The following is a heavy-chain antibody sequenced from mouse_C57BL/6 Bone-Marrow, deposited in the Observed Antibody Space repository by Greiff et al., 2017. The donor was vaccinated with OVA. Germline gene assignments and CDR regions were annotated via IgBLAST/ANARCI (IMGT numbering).Heavy chain of an antibody. D-gene: IGHD1-1*01. CDR2: IDPETGGT. J-gene: IGHJ3*01. V-gene: IGHV1-15*01. CDR1: GYTFTDYE. CDR3: TRDFYGSSLWCAY. Sequence: QVQLQQSGAELVRPGASVTLSCKASGYTFTDYEMHWVKQTPVHGLEWIGAIDPETGGTAYNQKFKGKAILTADKSSSTAYMALRSLTSEDSAVYYCTRDFYGSSLWCAYWGQGTLVTVSA.